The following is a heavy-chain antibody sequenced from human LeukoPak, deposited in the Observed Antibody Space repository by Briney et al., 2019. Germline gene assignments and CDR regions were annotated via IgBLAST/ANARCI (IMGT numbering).Heavy chain of an antibody. J-gene: IGHJ5*02. Sequence: ASVKVSCKASGYTFTSYDINWVRQATGQGLEWMGWMNPNSGNTGYAQKFQGRVTMTRNTSISTAYMELSSLRSGDTAVYYCAREVGWFGELLPNWFDPWGQGTLVTVSS. CDR1: GYTFTSYD. CDR2: MNPNSGNT. D-gene: IGHD3-10*01. V-gene: IGHV1-8*01. CDR3: AREVGWFGELLPNWFDP.